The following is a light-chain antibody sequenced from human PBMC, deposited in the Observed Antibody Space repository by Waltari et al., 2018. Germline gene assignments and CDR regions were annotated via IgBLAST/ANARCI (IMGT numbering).Light chain of an antibody. V-gene: IGKV1-33*01. CDR1: QDISNY. CDR2: DAS. J-gene: IGKJ3*01. Sequence: DIQMTQSPSSLSASVGDRVTITCQASQDISNYLNWYQQKPGKAPKLLIYDASNLETGVPSRFSGSGSGTDFTCTISSLQPEDIATYYCQQLFTFGPGTKVDIK. CDR3: QQLFT.